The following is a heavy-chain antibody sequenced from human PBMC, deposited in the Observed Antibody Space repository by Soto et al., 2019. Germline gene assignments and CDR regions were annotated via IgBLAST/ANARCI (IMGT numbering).Heavy chain of an antibody. V-gene: IGHV5-51*01. CDR3: ARPYGSGRYYNGPYYFHY. J-gene: IGHJ4*02. Sequence: PGESLKISCKGSGYTFTSYWIAWLRQMPGKGLEWMGIIYPGDSDTRYSPSFQGQVTISADKSISTAYLQWSSLKASDTAMYYCARPYGSGRYYNGPYYFHYWGQGTLVTVSS. CDR1: GYTFTSYW. D-gene: IGHD3-10*01. CDR2: IYPGDSDT.